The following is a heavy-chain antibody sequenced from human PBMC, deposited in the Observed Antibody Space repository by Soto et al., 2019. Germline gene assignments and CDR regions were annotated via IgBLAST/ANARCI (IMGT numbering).Heavy chain of an antibody. CDR2: IVVGSGNT. CDR3: AAVFGYSYGYVH. J-gene: IGHJ4*02. CDR1: GFTFTSSA. Sequence: SVKVSCKASGFTFTSSAVQWVRQARGQRLEWIGWIVVGSGNTNYAQRFQERVTITRDMSTSTAYMELSSLRSEDTAVYYCAAVFGYSYGYVHWGQGTLVTVSS. D-gene: IGHD5-18*01. V-gene: IGHV1-58*01.